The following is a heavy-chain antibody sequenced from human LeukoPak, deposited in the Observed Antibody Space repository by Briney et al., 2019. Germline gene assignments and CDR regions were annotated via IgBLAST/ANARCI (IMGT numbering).Heavy chain of an antibody. D-gene: IGHD3-10*01. CDR2: ISGSGGST. CDR1: VVTFRSYA. J-gene: IGHJ4*02. Sequence: PRGSLRLSSAASVVTFRSYAMSSVREAPGPGLECGSAISGSGGSTYCADSVKGRFTLSRDTSKNTLYLQMNSLRAEDAAVYSGAKGHYGSGSYYVLDYWGQGTLVTVSS. V-gene: IGHV3-23*01. CDR3: AKGHYGSGSYYVLDY.